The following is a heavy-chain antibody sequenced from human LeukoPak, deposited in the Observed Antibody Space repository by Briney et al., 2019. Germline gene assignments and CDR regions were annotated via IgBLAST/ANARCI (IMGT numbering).Heavy chain of an antibody. Sequence: AGGSLRLSCAASGFTFNTHWMHRVRQAPGKGLVWVSRINTGGTTTNYADSVKGRFTISRDNAKDTLYLQMNSLRAEDTAVYYCGRDLNWNQIDFCCQGSLVTVSS. CDR3: GRDLNWNQIDF. CDR2: INTGGTTT. D-gene: IGHD1-20*01. CDR1: GFTFNTHW. J-gene: IGHJ4*02. V-gene: IGHV3-74*01.